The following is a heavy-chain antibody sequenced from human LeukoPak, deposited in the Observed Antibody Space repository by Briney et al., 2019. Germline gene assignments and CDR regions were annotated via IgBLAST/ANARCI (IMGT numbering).Heavy chain of an antibody. Sequence: GGSLRLSCAASGFTFSSYSMNWVRQAPGKGLEWVSSITRSNYIYYADSVKGRFTISRDNAKNSLYLQMNSLGAEDTAVYYCARDQYGSGDGYYMDVWGKGTTVTISS. D-gene: IGHD3-10*01. J-gene: IGHJ6*03. CDR3: ARDQYGSGDGYYMDV. V-gene: IGHV3-21*01. CDR2: ITRSNYI. CDR1: GFTFSSYS.